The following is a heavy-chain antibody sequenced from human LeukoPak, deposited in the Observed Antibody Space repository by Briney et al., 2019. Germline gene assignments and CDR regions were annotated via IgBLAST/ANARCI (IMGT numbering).Heavy chain of an antibody. CDR1: RGSIRSSDYY. D-gene: IGHD6-13*01. V-gene: IGHV4-39*07. CDR2: IYYSGST. Sequence: SETLSLTCTVSRGSIRSSDYYWGWIRQPPGKGLEWIGSIYYSGSTYYNPSLKSRVTISVDTSKNQFSLKLSSVTAADTAVYYCARESYSATWYSGFDYWGQGTLVTVSS. J-gene: IGHJ4*02. CDR3: ARESYSATWYSGFDY.